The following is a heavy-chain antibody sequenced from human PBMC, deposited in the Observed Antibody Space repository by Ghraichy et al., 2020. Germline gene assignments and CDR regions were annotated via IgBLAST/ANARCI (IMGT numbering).Heavy chain of an antibody. CDR3: AKARAYYYDSSGNNQGVYYFDY. D-gene: IGHD3-22*01. Sequence: GGVLNISCAASGFTFSSYAMSWVRQAPGKGLEWVSGISGSGGSTFYADSVKGRFTISRDNSKNTLYLQMNSLRAEDTAVYYCAKARAYYYDSSGNNQGVYYFDYWGQGTLVTVSS. CDR2: ISGSGGST. J-gene: IGHJ4*02. CDR1: GFTFSSYA. V-gene: IGHV3-23*01.